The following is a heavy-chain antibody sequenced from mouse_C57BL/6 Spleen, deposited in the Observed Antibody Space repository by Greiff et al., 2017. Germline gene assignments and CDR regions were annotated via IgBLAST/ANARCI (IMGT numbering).Heavy chain of an antibody. D-gene: IGHD1-1*01. CDR1: GYTFTSYD. CDR3: ARCGTVVVSYWYFDV. CDR2: IYPRDGST. V-gene: IGHV1-85*01. Sequence: VQLQQSGPELVKPGASVKLSCKASGYTFTSYDINWVKQRPGQGLEWIGWIYPRDGSTKYNEKFKGKATLTVDTSSSTAYMELHSLTSEDSAVYFCARCGTVVVSYWYFDVWGTGTTVTVSS. J-gene: IGHJ1*03.